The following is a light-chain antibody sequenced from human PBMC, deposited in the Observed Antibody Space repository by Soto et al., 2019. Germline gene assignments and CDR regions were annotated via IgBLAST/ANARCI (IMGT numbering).Light chain of an antibody. V-gene: IGKV3D-15*01. J-gene: IGKJ1*01. Sequence: TQSPATLSLSHEEGTTLSYRASENVRTFVDWYQQKPGQAPRLLIYGASNRATGIPARFSGSGSGTDLTLTISCLQSEDFATYDCQQYYSYPRPVGQGTKVDIK. CDR1: ENVRTF. CDR2: GAS. CDR3: QQYYSYPRP.